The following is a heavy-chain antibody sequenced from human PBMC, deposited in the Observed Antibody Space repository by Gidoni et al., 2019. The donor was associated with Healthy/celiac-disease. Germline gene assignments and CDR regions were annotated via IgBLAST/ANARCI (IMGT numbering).Heavy chain of an antibody. CDR1: GFTLSSYG. CDR2: IWYDGSNK. D-gene: IGHD2-15*01. V-gene: IGHV3-33*01. J-gene: IGHJ6*02. CDR3: ARDIGFYYYYYGMDV. Sequence: QVQLVESGGGVVQPGRSLRLSCAASGFTLSSYGMHWVRQAPGKGLEWVAVIWYDGSNKYYADSVKGRFTISRDNSKNTLYLQMNSLRAEDTAVYYCARDIGFYYYYYGMDVWGQGTTVTVSS.